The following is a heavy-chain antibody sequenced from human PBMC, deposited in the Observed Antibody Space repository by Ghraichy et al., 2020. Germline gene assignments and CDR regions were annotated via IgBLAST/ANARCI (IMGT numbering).Heavy chain of an antibody. Sequence: ASVKVSCKVSGYTLTELSMHWVRQAPGKGLEWMGGFDAEDGETIYAQKFQGRVTMTEDTSTDTAYMELSSLRSEDTAVYYCATATMVVAAMPGLDYYYGMDVWGQGTTVTVSS. CDR1: GYTLTELS. V-gene: IGHV1-24*01. J-gene: IGHJ6*02. CDR3: ATATMVVAAMPGLDYYYGMDV. D-gene: IGHD2-15*01. CDR2: FDAEDGET.